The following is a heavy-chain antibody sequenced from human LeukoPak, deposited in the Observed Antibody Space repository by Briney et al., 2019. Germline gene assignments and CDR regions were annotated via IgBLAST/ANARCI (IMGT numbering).Heavy chain of an antibody. CDR1: GYTFTGYY. J-gene: IGHJ4*02. D-gene: IGHD6-13*01. V-gene: IGHV1-2*02. CDR2: INPNSGGT. CDR3: ARRARYSSSWYLLDY. Sequence: ASVKVSCKASGYTFTGYYMHWVRQAPGQGLEWMGWINPNSGGTNYAQKFQGRVTMTRDTSISTAYMELSRLRSDDTAAYYCARRARYSSSWYLLDYWGQGTLVTGSS.